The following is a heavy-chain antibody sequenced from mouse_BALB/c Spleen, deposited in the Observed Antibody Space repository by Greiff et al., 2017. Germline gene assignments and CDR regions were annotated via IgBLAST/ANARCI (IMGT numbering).Heavy chain of an antibody. CDR2: IWAGGST. CDR3: ARDTYYRYDGDYYAMDY. D-gene: IGHD2-14*01. CDR1: GFSLTSYG. J-gene: IGHJ4*01. Sequence: QVQLQQSGPGLVAPSQSLSITCTVSGFSLTSYGVHWVRQPPGKGLEWLGVIWAGGSTNYNSALMSRLSISKDNSKSQVFLKMNSLQTDDTAMYYCARDTYYRYDGDYYAMDYWGQGTSVTVSS. V-gene: IGHV2-9*02.